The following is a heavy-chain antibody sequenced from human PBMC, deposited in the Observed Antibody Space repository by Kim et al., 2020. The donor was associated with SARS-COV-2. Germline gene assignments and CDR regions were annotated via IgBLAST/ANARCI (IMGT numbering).Heavy chain of an antibody. D-gene: IGHD5-18*01. CDR3: AKDIRVQLWRGYFDL. V-gene: IGHV3-9*01. J-gene: IGHJ2*01. Sequence: DSGTGRTTISRDHAKTSLYLQMNSLRAEDTALYYCAKDIRVQLWRGYFDLWGRGTLVTVSS.